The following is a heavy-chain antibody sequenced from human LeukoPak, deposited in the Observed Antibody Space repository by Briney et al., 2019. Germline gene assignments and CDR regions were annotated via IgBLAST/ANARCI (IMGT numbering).Heavy chain of an antibody. Sequence: SETLSLTCAVSGGSITGSKYFWGWIRQPPGKELELIGIISYSGSTDYNPSLKSRVTISTDTSKNQFSLKLTSVTAADTAVYYCAGLGVMVLVYQFEYWGRGTPVTVSS. CDR2: ISYSGST. V-gene: IGHV4-39*07. CDR3: AGLGVMVLVYQFEY. J-gene: IGHJ4*02. D-gene: IGHD2-8*01. CDR1: GGSITGSKYF.